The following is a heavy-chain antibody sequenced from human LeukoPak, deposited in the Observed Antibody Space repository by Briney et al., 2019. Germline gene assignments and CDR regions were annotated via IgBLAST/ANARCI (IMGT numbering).Heavy chain of an antibody. D-gene: IGHD1-26*01. Sequence: SETLSLTCTVSGGSIRSYYWSWIRQPPGKGLEWIGNIYYSGTTNYNPSLMSRVTMSVDTSKNQFSLKLSSVTAADTAVYYCARTRQEGWELDYWGQGTLVTVSS. CDR2: IYYSGTT. CDR1: GGSIRSYY. J-gene: IGHJ4*02. V-gene: IGHV4-59*12. CDR3: ARTRQEGWELDY.